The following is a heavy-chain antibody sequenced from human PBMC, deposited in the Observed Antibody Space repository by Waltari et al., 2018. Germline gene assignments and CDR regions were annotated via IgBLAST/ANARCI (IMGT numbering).Heavy chain of an antibody. D-gene: IGHD2-15*01. V-gene: IGHV5-51*01. J-gene: IGHJ3*02. CDR1: GYSFTSYW. CDR2: IYPGDSDT. Sequence: EVQLVQSGAEVKKPGESLKISCKGSGYSFTSYWIGWVSQRTGKGLEWMGIIYPGDSDTRYSPSFQGQVTISADKSISTAYLQWSSLKASDTAMYYCARQGCSGGSCYYAFDIWGQGTMVTVSS. CDR3: ARQGCSGGSCYYAFDI.